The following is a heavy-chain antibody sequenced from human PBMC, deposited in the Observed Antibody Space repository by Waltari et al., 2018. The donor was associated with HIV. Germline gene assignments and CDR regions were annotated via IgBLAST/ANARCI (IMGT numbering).Heavy chain of an antibody. CDR1: GFPFRRSA. V-gene: IGHV3-30*02. J-gene: IGHJ4*02. Sequence: QVQLVASGGGGVLPGGSLRLSCAVSGFPFRRSALPWVRQAPGKGLEWVAFIRYDGSNKYCADSVKGRFTISRDNSKNTLYLQMNSLRAEDTAVYYCARKHGELSLSRGLFDYWGQGTLVTVSS. D-gene: IGHD3-16*02. CDR2: IRYDGSNK. CDR3: ARKHGELSLSRGLFDY.